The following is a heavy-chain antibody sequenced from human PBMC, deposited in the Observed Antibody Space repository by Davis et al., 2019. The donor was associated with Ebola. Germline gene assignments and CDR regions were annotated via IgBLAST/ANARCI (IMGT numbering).Heavy chain of an antibody. V-gene: IGHV1-18*04. D-gene: IGHD6-13*01. J-gene: IGHJ4*02. CDR1: GYTFTNYG. CDR3: AREKAYSMDYFDY. Sequence: ASVKVSCKASGYTFTNYGITWVRQAPGQGLEWMGWINPHNGNTNYAQNVQGRVTMTTDTSTNTAYMEVGSLRSDDTAVYYCAREKAYSMDYFDYWGQGTLVTVSS. CDR2: INPHNGNT.